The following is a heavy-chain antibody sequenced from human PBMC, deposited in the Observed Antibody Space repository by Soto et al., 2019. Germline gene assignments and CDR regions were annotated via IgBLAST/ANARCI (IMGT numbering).Heavy chain of an antibody. D-gene: IGHD6-19*01. CDR2: MNPSTGNT. CDR3: ARGRIIVAGGFDP. Sequence: QVQLVQSGAEVKKPGASVKVSCKASGYTFTSYDIIWVRQATGQGLEWMGWMNPSTGNTDSAEKFXXRXXMTRNTSISTVYMALSSLSFEDTAVYYCARGRIIVAGGFDPWGQGTLVTVSS. CDR1: GYTFTSYD. V-gene: IGHV1-8*01. J-gene: IGHJ5*02.